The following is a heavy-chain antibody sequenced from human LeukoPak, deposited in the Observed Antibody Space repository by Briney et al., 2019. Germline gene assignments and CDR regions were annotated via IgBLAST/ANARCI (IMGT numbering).Heavy chain of an antibody. CDR2: MNPNSGNT. CDR3: ARKSGSYYAPFDY. Sequence: ASVKVSCKASGYTFTSYDINWVRQATGQGLEWMGWMNPNSGNTGYAQKFQGRVTITRNTSISTAYMELSSLRSEDTAVYYCARKSGSYYAPFDYWGQGTLVTVSS. D-gene: IGHD1-26*01. J-gene: IGHJ4*02. V-gene: IGHV1-8*03. CDR1: GYTFTSYD.